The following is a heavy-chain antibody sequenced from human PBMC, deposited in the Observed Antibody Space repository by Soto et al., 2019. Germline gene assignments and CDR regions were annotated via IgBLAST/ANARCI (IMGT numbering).Heavy chain of an antibody. Sequence: QVQLVQSGAEVRKPGASVNISCRASGFTFSDHLINWVRQVPGQSLEWMGWINPDNRNTKYSQTFQGRVTISRRSAASIVYVEVSDLTSEDTAVFYCAINILSVGPRANDAFDVWGQGNMVTVSS. D-gene: IGHD2-8*02. CDR2: INPDNRNT. J-gene: IGHJ3*01. V-gene: IGHV1-3*01. CDR3: AINILSVGPRANDAFDV. CDR1: GFTFSDHL.